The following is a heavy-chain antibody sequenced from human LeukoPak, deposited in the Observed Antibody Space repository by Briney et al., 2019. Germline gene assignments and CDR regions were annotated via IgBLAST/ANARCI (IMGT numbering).Heavy chain of an antibody. V-gene: IGHV3-33*01. CDR2: IWYDGSNK. J-gene: IGHJ6*03. D-gene: IGHD3-9*01. Sequence: GGSLRLSCAASGFTFSSYGMHWVRQAPGKGLEWVAVIWYDGSNKYYADSVKGRFTISRDNSKNTLYLQMNSLRAEDTAVYYCARDAPDYYDTLTGYYMDVWGKGTTVTVSS. CDR3: ARDAPDYYDTLTGYYMDV. CDR1: GFTFSSYG.